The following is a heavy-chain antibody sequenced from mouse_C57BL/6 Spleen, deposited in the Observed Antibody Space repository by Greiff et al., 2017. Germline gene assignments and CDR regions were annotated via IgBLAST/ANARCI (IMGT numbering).Heavy chain of an antibody. CDR2: IYPSDSET. Sequence: QVQLKQPGAELVRPGSSVKLSCKASGYTFTSYWMDWVKQRPGQGLEWIGNIYPSDSETHYNQKFKDKATLTVDKSSSTAYMQRSSLTSEDSAVYYCARGTTVVDPWFAYWGQGTLVTVSA. D-gene: IGHD1-1*01. CDR1: GYTFTSYW. J-gene: IGHJ3*01. CDR3: ARGTTVVDPWFAY. V-gene: IGHV1-61*01.